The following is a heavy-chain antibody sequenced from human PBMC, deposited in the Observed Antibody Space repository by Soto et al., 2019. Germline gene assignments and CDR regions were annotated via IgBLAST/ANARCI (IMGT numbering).Heavy chain of an antibody. CDR1: GYTFTSYY. V-gene: IGHV1-18*01. CDR3: ARDSPAIAS. J-gene: IGHJ5*02. CDR2: ISAYNGNT. D-gene: IGHD3-3*02. Sequence: QVQLVPSGAEVKKPGASVKVSCKASGYTFTSYYISWVRHAPGQGLEWMGWISAYNGNTNYPQKLQGRLTSTTATCTSTAYPELRSRRSDDTTVYYFARDSPAIASWGQGNLVTVSS.